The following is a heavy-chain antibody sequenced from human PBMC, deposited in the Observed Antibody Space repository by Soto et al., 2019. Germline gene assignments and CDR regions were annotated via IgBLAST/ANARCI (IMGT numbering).Heavy chain of an antibody. Sequence: SETLSLTCAVYGGSFSGYYWSWIRQPPGKGLEWIGEINHSGSTNYNPSLKSRVTISVDTSKNQFSLKLSSVTAADTAVYYCARDVDYDTNGYDYFDYCGQGPLVTVSS. V-gene: IGHV4-34*01. CDR1: GGSFSGYY. CDR3: ARDVDYDTNGYDYFDY. J-gene: IGHJ4*02. CDR2: INHSGST. D-gene: IGHD3-22*01.